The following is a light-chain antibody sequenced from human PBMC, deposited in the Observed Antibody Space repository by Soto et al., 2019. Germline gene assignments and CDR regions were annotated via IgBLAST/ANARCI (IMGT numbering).Light chain of an antibody. CDR3: PAWDDSLGGHV. Sequence: QSVLTQPPSASGTPGQRVTISCSGSSSNLGSSYVFWYQQLPGTAPKLLIYSNTQRPSGVPDRFSGSKSGTSASLAISGLRSEDEAEYYCPAWDDSLGGHVFGTGTKLTVL. CDR2: SNT. CDR1: SSNLGSSY. J-gene: IGLJ1*01. V-gene: IGLV1-47*02.